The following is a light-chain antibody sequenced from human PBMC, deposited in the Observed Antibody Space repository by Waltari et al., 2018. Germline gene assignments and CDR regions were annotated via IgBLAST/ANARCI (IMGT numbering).Light chain of an antibody. CDR3: NSYAGSSSWV. V-gene: IGLV2-14*03. CDR1: SSDIGFYNY. J-gene: IGLJ3*02. Sequence: QSALTQPASVSGSPGQSITISSPGTSSDIGFYNYVSWYQQHPGKAPKLMIYDVSERPSGVSNRFSGSKSGNTASLTISGLQAEDEADYYCNSYAGSSSWVFGGGTKLTVL. CDR2: DVS.